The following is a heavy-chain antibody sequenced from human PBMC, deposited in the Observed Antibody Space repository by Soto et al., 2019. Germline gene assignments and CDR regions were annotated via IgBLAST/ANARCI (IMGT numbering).Heavy chain of an antibody. CDR3: ARSRAAWVKAFDV. CDR2: YFWDDDT. J-gene: IGHJ3*01. Sequence: QITLKESGPALVKPTETLTLTCTFSGFSLSTHGVGVGWIRQPPGKALEWLAIYFWDDDTRYSLPLKSRLTIPKDTSRSQVVLTIANMDPADTAPYSCARSRAAWVKAFDVWGHGPMVPVSS. CDR1: GFSLSTHGVG. V-gene: IGHV2-5*02. D-gene: IGHD1-26*01.